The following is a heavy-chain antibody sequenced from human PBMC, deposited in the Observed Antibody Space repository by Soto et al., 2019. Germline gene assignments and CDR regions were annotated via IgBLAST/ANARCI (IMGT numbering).Heavy chain of an antibody. Sequence: GGSLRLSCAASGFSFSNTWMSWVRQAPGKGLEWVGRIKSKADGGTTDYAAPVKGRFTISREDSKNTLYLQMNNLKIADTAVYYCTTGPRYELLRWNWGQGTLVTVSS. CDR3: TTGPRYELLRWN. J-gene: IGHJ4*02. CDR1: GFSFSNTW. V-gene: IGHV3-15*01. D-gene: IGHD1-26*01. CDR2: IKSKADGGTT.